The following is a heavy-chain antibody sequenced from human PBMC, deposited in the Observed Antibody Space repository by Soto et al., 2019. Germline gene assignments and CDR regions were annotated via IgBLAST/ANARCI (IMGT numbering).Heavy chain of an antibody. CDR2: INPNSGGT. Sequence: QVQLVQSGAEVKKPGASVKVSCKASGYTFTGYYMHWVRQAPGQGLEWMGWINPNSGGTNYAQKFQGWVTMTRDTSISTAYMELSRLRSDDTAVYYCARVLMIPFSSYYYGMDVWGQVTTVTVSS. CDR3: ARVLMIPFSSYYYGMDV. V-gene: IGHV1-2*04. D-gene: IGHD2-8*01. J-gene: IGHJ6*02. CDR1: GYTFTGYY.